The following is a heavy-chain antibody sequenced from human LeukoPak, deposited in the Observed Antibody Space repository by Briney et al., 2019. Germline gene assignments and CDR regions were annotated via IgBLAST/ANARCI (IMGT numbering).Heavy chain of an antibody. CDR3: ERVRIELWFSIFDY. Sequence: PSETLSLTCTVSGGSISSYYWSWIRQPPGKGLEWIGYIYYSGSTNYKPSFKSRVTISVDPSKNQSALKLSSVTAADSALYCCERVRIELWFSIFDYWGQGTLVTLS. D-gene: IGHD5-18*01. CDR1: GGSISSYY. V-gene: IGHV4-59*01. J-gene: IGHJ4*02. CDR2: IYYSGST.